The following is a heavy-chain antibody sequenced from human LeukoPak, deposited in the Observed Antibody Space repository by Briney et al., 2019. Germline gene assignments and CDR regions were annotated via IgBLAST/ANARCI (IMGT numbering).Heavy chain of an antibody. D-gene: IGHD2-2*01. CDR3: AKETYCSSPTCPRV. J-gene: IGHJ4*02. CDR2: ISAGGASA. CDR1: GFTFSNYA. V-gene: IGHV3-23*01. Sequence: GGSLRLSCAASGFTFSNYAMNWVRQAPGKGLEWVSSISAGGASAYYADTVKGRFTISRENSKNSLNLQMNSLRADDTATYHCAKETYCSSPTCPRVWGQGTLVSVSS.